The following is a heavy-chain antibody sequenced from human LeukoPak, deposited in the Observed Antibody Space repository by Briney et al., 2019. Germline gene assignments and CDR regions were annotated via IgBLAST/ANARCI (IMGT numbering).Heavy chain of an antibody. CDR1: GFTFCSYA. CDR2: ISGSGGST. Sequence: PGGSLRLSCAASGFTFCSYAMSWVGQAPGKGLEWVSAISGSGGSTYYADSVKGRFTISRDNSKNTLYLQMNSLRAEDTAVYYCAKGRWLQRPRGFDYWGQGTLVTVSS. V-gene: IGHV3-23*01. CDR3: AKGRWLQRPRGFDY. J-gene: IGHJ4*02. D-gene: IGHD5-24*01.